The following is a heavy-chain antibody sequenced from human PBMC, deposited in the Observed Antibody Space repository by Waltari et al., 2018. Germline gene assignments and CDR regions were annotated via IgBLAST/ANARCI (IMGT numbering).Heavy chain of an antibody. Sequence: EVQLLESGGGLVQAGGSLGLSCAAPGLPFTRYVMTWVRQAPGKGLEWVSAISGIDGSTYYADSVKGRFTISRDNSKNTLFLQMNSLRAEDTAVYYCAKGSWGMDVWGQGTTVTVS. CDR1: GLPFTRYV. CDR2: ISGIDGST. V-gene: IGHV3-23*01. D-gene: IGHD3-16*01. J-gene: IGHJ6*02. CDR3: AKGSWGMDV.